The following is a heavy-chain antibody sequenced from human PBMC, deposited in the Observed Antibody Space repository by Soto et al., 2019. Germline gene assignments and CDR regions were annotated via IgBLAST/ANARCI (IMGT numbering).Heavy chain of an antibody. D-gene: IGHD3-3*01. CDR1: GGSFSGYY. J-gene: IGHJ5*02. CDR2: INHSGST. V-gene: IGHV4-34*01. CDR3: ARRGVEGSTIFGVVIRWFDP. Sequence: QVQLQQWGAGLLKPSETLSLTCAVYGGSFSGYYWSWIRQPPGKGLEWIGEINHSGSTNYNPSLTGRVTISVDTSKNEFSLKLSSVTAADMAVYYCARRGVEGSTIFGVVIRWFDPWGQGPLVTVSS.